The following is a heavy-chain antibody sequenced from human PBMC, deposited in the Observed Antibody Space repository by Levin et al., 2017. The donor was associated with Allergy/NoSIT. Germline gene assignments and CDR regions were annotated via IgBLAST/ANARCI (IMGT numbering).Heavy chain of an antibody. CDR2: IYTTGST. V-gene: IGHV4-4*07. CDR1: GGSISSHY. D-gene: IGHD2-8*01. CDR3: ALGPNAYYFDY. J-gene: IGHJ4*02. Sequence: SQTLSLTCAVSGGSISSHYWSWIRQPAGKGLEWIGHIYTTGSTNYNPSLKSRVTMSVDTSKKQFSLKLSSVTAADTAVYYCALGPNAYYFDYWGQGTLVTVSS.